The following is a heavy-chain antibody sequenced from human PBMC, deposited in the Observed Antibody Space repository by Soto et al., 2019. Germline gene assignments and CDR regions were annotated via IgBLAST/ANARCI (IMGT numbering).Heavy chain of an antibody. CDR2: ISPGDSDT. J-gene: IGHJ4*02. CDR3: ARGYCSSTSCSGYFDY. D-gene: IGHD2-2*01. Sequence: GESLKISCKGSGFRFTSYWIAWVRQMPGKGLEWMGIISPGDSDTRYSPSFQGLVTISADKSISAAYLQWSSLKASDTAMYYCARGYCSSTSCSGYFDYWGQGTLVTVSS. CDR1: GFRFTSYW. V-gene: IGHV5-51*01.